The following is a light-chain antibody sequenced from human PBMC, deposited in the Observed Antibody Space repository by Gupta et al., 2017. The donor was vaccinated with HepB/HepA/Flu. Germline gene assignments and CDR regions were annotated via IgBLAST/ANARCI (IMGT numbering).Light chain of an antibody. Sequence: DIQMTQSPSALSASVGDRVTITCRASQSISSWFAWYQQKPGKAPKLLLYKASSLESGVPSRFSGSGSGTEFTLTISSLQPDDFATYYCQQYNSYSGTFGQGTKVEIK. J-gene: IGKJ1*01. CDR2: KAS. CDR1: QSISSW. CDR3: QQYNSYSGT. V-gene: IGKV1-5*03.